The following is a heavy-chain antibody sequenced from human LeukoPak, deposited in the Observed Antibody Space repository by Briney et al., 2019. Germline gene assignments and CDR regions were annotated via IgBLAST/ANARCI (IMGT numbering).Heavy chain of an antibody. D-gene: IGHD6-13*01. Sequence: KSSETLSLTCAVSGVSISSGGYSWSWIRQPPGKGLEWIGYIYHSGSTYYNPSLKSRVTISVDRSKNQFSLKLSSVTAADTAVYYCARGNSSSWYRYFDYWGQGTLVTVSS. V-gene: IGHV4-30-2*01. CDR1: GVSISSGGYS. J-gene: IGHJ4*02. CDR2: IYHSGST. CDR3: ARGNSSSWYRYFDY.